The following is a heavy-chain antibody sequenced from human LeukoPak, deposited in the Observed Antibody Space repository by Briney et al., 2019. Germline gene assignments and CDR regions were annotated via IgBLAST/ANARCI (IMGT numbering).Heavy chain of an antibody. CDR3: ARIPYCSSTNCYPSDY. J-gene: IGHJ4*02. CDR1: GFTFSSYW. V-gene: IGHV3-74*01. D-gene: IGHD2-2*01. Sequence: GGSLRLSCAASGFTFSSYWMHWVRQAPGKGLVWVSRINSDGSSTSYADSVKGRFTISRDNAKNTLYLQMNSLSAEDTAVYYCARIPYCSSTNCYPSDYWGQGTLVTVSS. CDR2: INSDGSST.